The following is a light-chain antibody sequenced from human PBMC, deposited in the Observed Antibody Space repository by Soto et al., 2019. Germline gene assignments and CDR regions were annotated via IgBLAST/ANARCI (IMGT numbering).Light chain of an antibody. CDR2: AAS. CDR1: QSISSY. J-gene: IGKJ1*01. V-gene: IGKV1-39*01. CDR3: QQSYTTPWT. Sequence: DIQMTQSPSSLSASVGDRVSITCRASQSISSYLNWYQQRPGKAPHLLIYAASSLQSGVPSRSSGSGSGTDFTLTISSLQPEDFASYYCQQSYTTPWTFGQGTKVDI.